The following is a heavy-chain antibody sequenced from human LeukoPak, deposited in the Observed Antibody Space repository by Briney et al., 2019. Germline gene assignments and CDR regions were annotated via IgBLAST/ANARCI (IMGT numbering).Heavy chain of an antibody. D-gene: IGHD5-12*01. CDR3: AKDLSRDGYNSYYYYGMDV. Sequence: GGSLRLSCAVSGFTISSYAMSWVRQAPGKGLEWVSAMSGSGGSTYYADSVKGRFTISRDNSKNTLYLQMNSLRAEDTAVYYCAKDLSRDGYNSYYYYGMDVWGQGTTVTVSS. J-gene: IGHJ6*02. CDR2: MSGSGGST. V-gene: IGHV3-23*01. CDR1: GFTISSYA.